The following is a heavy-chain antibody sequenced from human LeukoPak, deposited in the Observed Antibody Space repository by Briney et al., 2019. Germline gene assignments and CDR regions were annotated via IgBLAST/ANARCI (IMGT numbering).Heavy chain of an antibody. D-gene: IGHD3-3*01. V-gene: IGHV3-21*01. Sequence: GGSLRLSCAASGFTFSSYSLNWVRQAPGKGLEWVSSISSSSSYIYYADSVKGRFTISRDNAKNSLYLQMNSLRAEDTAVYYCASGIWSGYYMSGTDYWGQGTLVTVSS. CDR3: ASGIWSGYYMSGTDY. J-gene: IGHJ4*02. CDR2: ISSSSSYI. CDR1: GFTFSSYS.